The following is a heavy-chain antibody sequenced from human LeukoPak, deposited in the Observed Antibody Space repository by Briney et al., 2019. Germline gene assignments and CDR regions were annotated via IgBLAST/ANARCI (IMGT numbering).Heavy chain of an antibody. CDR2: IYYSGST. Sequence: PSETLSLTCTGSGGSISSSRYYWGWIRQPPGKGLEWIGSIYYSGSTYYNPSLKSRVTISVDTSKNQFSLKLSSVTAADTAVYYCARVSMPWSYYFNYWGQGTLVTVSS. CDR3: ARVSMPWSYYFNY. D-gene: IGHD2/OR15-2a*01. CDR1: GGSISSSRYY. V-gene: IGHV4-39*07. J-gene: IGHJ4*02.